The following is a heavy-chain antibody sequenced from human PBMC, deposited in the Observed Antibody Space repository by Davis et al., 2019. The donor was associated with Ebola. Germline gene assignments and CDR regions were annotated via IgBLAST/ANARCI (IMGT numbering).Heavy chain of an antibody. J-gene: IGHJ3*02. CDR1: GFTFSSYS. V-gene: IGHV3-21*01. D-gene: IGHD3-22*01. CDR2: ISSSSSYI. CDR3: ARDLKPNDSSGYYYTAFDI. Sequence: GGSLRLSCAASGFTFSSYSMNWVRQAPGKGLEWVSSISSSSSYIYYADSVKGRFTISRDNAKNSLYLQMNSLRAEDTAVYYCARDLKPNDSSGYYYTAFDIWGQGTMVTVSS.